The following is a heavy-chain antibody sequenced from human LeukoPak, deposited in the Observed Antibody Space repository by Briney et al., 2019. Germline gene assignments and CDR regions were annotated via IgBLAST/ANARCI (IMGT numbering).Heavy chain of an antibody. CDR1: GFSVSSKY. Sequence: GGSLRLSCAASGFSVSSKYMNWVRQAPGKGLEWVTVIYLDGRANYADSVKGRFTISSDNSKNTVYLQMNSLKDEDTAVYYCARDAETSLANWGQGTLVTVSP. CDR3: ARDAETSLAN. CDR2: IYLDGRA. D-gene: IGHD5-24*01. J-gene: IGHJ4*02. V-gene: IGHV3-66*01.